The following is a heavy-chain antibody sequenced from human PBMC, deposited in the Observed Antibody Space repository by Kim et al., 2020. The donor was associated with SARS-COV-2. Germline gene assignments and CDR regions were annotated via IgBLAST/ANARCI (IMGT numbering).Heavy chain of an antibody. J-gene: IGHJ2*01. Sequence: AQQFQGRVTITADESTSTAYMELSSLRSEDTAVYYCARDDRNVYPQYFDLWGRGTLVTVSS. V-gene: IGHV1-69*01. CDR3: ARDDRNVYPQYFDL. D-gene: IGHD3-22*01.